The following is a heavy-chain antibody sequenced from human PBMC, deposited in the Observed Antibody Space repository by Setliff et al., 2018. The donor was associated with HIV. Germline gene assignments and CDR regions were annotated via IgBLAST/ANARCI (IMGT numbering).Heavy chain of an antibody. V-gene: IGHV4-59*01. CDR3: ARSYYDILTAYYTVWYFDI. Sequence: PSETLSLTCTVSGDSISSYYWSWIRQPPGKGLEWIGYIYYSGTTDSNPSLKSRVTISADTSKNQFSLRLSSVTAADTAVYYCARSYYDILTAYYTVWYFDIWGRGTLVTVSS. CDR2: IYYSGTT. D-gene: IGHD3-9*01. J-gene: IGHJ2*01. CDR1: GDSISSYY.